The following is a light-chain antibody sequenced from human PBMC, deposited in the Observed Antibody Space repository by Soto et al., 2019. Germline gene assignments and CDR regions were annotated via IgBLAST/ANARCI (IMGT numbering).Light chain of an antibody. V-gene: IGKV1-33*01. CDR2: DAS. CDR1: QDISNY. CDR3: QQYDNLPIT. J-gene: IGKJ5*01. Sequence: DIQMTQSPSSLSASVGDRVTITCQASQDISNYLNWYEQKPGKAPKVXIYDASNLETGVPSRFSGSGSGTDFTCTISSLQPEDIATYYCQQYDNLPITFGQGTRLEIK.